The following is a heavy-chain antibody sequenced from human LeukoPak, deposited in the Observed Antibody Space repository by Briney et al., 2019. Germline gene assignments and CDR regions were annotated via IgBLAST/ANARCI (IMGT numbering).Heavy chain of an antibody. V-gene: IGHV4-34*01. CDR2: INHSGST. D-gene: IGHD2-21*02. Sequence: SETLSLTCAVYGGSFSGYYWSWIRQPPGKGLEWIGEINHSGSTNYNPSLKSRVTISVDTSKNQFSLKLSSVTAADTAVYYCARGKSVTAIDYWGQGSLVTVSS. CDR3: ARGKSVTAIDY. CDR1: GGSFSGYY. J-gene: IGHJ4*02.